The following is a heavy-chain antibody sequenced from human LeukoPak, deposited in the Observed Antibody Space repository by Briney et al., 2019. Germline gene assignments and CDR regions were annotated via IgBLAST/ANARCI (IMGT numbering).Heavy chain of an antibody. CDR1: GDSIRSYY. V-gene: IGHV4-59*12. CDR3: ARLGALHDAFDV. Sequence: SETLSLTCAVSGDSIRSYYGSWIRQPPGKGLEWTRNIQYRGRAKYNPSLKCGVTISVDTSKNQLSLRVTSLTAADTADYYCARLGALHDAFDVWGQGALVTVSS. J-gene: IGHJ3*01. CDR2: IQYRGRA. D-gene: IGHD3-16*01.